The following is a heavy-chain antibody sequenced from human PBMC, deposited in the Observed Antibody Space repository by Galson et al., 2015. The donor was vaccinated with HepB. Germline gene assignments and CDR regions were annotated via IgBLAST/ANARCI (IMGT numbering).Heavy chain of an antibody. J-gene: IGHJ6*02. Sequence: SVKVSCKASGYIFTNYGISWVRQAPGQGLEWMGWISGYNGNTNYAQGFTGRFVFSLDTSVSTSYLQISSLKDEDTAVYYCARDGSGSYRYGMDVWGQGTTVTVSS. V-gene: IGHV7-4-1*02. D-gene: IGHD1-26*01. CDR1: GYIFTNYG. CDR3: ARDGSGSYRYGMDV. CDR2: ISGYNGNT.